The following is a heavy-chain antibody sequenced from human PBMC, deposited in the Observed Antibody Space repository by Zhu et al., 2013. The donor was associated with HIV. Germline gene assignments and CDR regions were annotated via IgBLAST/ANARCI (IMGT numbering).Heavy chain of an antibody. CDR3: ARDGGTAATLYVFES. CDR2: MNPKNGDT. Sequence: VKKPGASVKVSCKASGYNFTSSDINWVRQATGQGLEWLGWMNPKNGDTGYAQKFQGRLTIDADKSTNTAHMELRGLTFDDTAIYYCARDGGTAATLYVFESWGPGTLVTVSA. J-gene: IGHJ4*02. V-gene: IGHV1-8*03. CDR1: GYNFTSSD. D-gene: IGHD6-25*01.